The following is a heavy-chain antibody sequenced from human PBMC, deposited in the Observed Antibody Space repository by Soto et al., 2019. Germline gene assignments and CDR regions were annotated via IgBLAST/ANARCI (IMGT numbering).Heavy chain of an antibody. CDR1: GLTFSTSA. Sequence: GSLRLSCAASGLTFSTSAMHWVRQAPGKGLEWVAMISHDGSHEYYGDSVKGRFSVSRDNSHNILHLQMNSLRIEDTAVYFCARNTDHRLVRGWLDPWGQGTLVTVSS. CDR2: ISHDGSHE. CDR3: ARNTDHRLVRGWLDP. V-gene: IGHV3-30-3*01. D-gene: IGHD3-10*01. J-gene: IGHJ5*02.